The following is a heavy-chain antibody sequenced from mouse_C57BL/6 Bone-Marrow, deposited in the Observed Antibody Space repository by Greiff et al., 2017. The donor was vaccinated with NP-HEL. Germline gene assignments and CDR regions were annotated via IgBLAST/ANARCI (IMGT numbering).Heavy chain of an antibody. V-gene: IGHV5-17*01. CDR2: ISSGSSTI. CDR1: GFTFSDYG. J-gene: IGHJ2*01. CDR3: ARDFNYYGSSYFDY. D-gene: IGHD1-1*01. Sequence: EVKLMESGGGLVKPGGSLKLSCAASGFTFSDYGMHWVRQAPEKGLEWVAYISSGSSTIYYADTVKGRFTISRDNAKNTLFLQMTSLRSEDTAMYYCARDFNYYGSSYFDYWGQGTTLTVSS.